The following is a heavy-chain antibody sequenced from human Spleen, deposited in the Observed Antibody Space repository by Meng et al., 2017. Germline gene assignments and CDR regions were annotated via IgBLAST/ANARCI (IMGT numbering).Heavy chain of an antibody. J-gene: IGHJ4*02. CDR1: GFTFSSYW. D-gene: IGHD4-17*01. Sequence: GGSLRLSCAASGFTFSSYWMSWVRQAPGKGLEWVANIKQDGSEKYYVDSVKGRFTISRDNAKNSLFLQVSSLRAEDTALYYCAREHYGAYLDSWGQGTLVTVSS. CDR2: IKQDGSEK. V-gene: IGHV3-7*01. CDR3: AREHYGAYLDS.